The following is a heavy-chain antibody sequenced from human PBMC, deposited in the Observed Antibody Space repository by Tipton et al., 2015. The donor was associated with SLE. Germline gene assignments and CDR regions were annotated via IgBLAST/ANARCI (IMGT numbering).Heavy chain of an antibody. Sequence: LRLSCTVSGGSISSSSYYWGWIRQPPGKGLEWIGSIYYSGGTYYNPSLKSRVTISVDTSKNQFSLKLSSVTAADTAVYYCASRPYYDSSGSIDYWGQGTLVTVSS. CDR1: GGSISSSSYY. CDR2: IYYSGGT. D-gene: IGHD3-22*01. V-gene: IGHV4-39*01. J-gene: IGHJ4*02. CDR3: ASRPYYDSSGSIDY.